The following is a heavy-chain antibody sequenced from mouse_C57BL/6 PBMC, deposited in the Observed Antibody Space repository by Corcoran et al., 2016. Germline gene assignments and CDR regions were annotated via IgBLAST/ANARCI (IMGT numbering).Heavy chain of an antibody. CDR2: INPNNGGT. Sequence: EVQLQQSGPELVKPGASVKISCKASGYTFTDYYMNWVKQSHRKSLEWIGDINPNNGGTSYNQKFKGKATLTVDKSSSTAYMELRSLTSEDSAVYYCASNWAYWYFDVWGTGTTVTVSS. D-gene: IGHD4-1*02. CDR1: GYTFTDYY. J-gene: IGHJ1*03. CDR3: ASNWAYWYFDV. V-gene: IGHV1-26*01.